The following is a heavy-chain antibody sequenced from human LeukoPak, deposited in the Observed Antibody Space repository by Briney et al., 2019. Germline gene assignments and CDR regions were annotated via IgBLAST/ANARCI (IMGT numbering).Heavy chain of an antibody. CDR1: GGSFIGYD. CDR2: INHSGGT. Sequence: SETLSLTCAVYGGSFIGYDWTWIRQPPGKGLEWIGEINHSGGTNYNPSLKSRVTISVDTSKNQFSLKLSSVTAADTAVYYCATKQWVPYYFHYWGQGSLVTVSS. D-gene: IGHD1/OR15-1a*01. CDR3: ATKQWVPYYFHY. V-gene: IGHV4-34*01. J-gene: IGHJ4*02.